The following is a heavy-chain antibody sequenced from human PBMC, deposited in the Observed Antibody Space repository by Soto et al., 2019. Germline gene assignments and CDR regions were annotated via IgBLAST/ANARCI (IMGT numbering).Heavy chain of an antibody. CDR2: ISGYNGDT. D-gene: IGHD2-8*01. Sequence: QGQLVQSGPEVKKPGASVKVSCKASGYTFSRYGISWVRQAPGQGLEWMGWISGYNGDTIYAQKVQGRVTMTIDTSTYTAYMEFRSLTSDDTAIYYCAKNGQPPYYYYGMDVWGQGTTVTVSS. CDR1: GYTFSRYG. J-gene: IGHJ6*02. CDR3: AKNGQPPYYYYGMDV. V-gene: IGHV1-18*01.